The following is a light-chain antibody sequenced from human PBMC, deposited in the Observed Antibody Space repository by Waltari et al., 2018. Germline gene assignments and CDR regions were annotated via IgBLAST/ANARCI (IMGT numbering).Light chain of an antibody. J-gene: IGLJ2*01. V-gene: IGLV2-14*01. CDR2: EVS. Sequence: QSALTQPASVSGSPGQSLTISCTGTSSDVGGYNYVSWYQQHPGKVPKVMIYEVSKRPSGVSHRFSGSKAGNTASLTISGLQAEDEADYYCSSYRSGSILVFGGGTKVTVL. CDR1: SSDVGGYNY. CDR3: SSYRSGSILV.